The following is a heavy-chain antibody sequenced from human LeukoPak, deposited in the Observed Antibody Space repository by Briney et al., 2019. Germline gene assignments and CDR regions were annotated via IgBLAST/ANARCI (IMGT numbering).Heavy chain of an antibody. CDR2: ISGSGGNT. Sequence: PGGSLRLSCAASGFTFSSHGMNWVRQAPGKGLEWVSGISGSGGNTYYADSVKGRFTISRDNSKNTLYLQMNSLRAEDTAVYYCAKDGRARWVDTAMVTFFDYWGQGTLVTVSS. CDR3: AKDGRARWVDTAMVTFFDY. J-gene: IGHJ4*02. CDR1: GFTFSSHG. V-gene: IGHV3-23*01. D-gene: IGHD5-18*01.